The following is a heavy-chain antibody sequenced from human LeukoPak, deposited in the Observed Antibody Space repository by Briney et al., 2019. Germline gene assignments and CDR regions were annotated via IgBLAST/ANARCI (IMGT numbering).Heavy chain of an antibody. Sequence: SQTLSLTCTVPGGSISSGGYYWSWIRQHPGKGLEWIGYIYYSGSTYYNPSLKSRVTISVDTSKNQFSLKLSSVTAADTAVYYCARESPLGGYCSGGSCSGWFDPWGQGTLVTVSS. CDR2: IYYSGST. CDR3: ARESPLGGYCSGGSCSGWFDP. D-gene: IGHD2-15*01. CDR1: GGSISSGGYY. V-gene: IGHV4-31*03. J-gene: IGHJ5*02.